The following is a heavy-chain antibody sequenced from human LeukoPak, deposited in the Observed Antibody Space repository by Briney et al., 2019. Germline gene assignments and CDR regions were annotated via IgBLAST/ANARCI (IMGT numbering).Heavy chain of an antibody. Sequence: PGGSLRLSCAASGFTFSSYAMHWVRQAPGKGLEWVAVISYDGSNKYYADSVKGRVTISRDNSKNTLYLQMNRLRAEDTAVYYCAREGVSGSAYLYYFDYWGQGTLVTVSS. CDR2: ISYDGSNK. CDR1: GFTFSSYA. D-gene: IGHD1-26*01. J-gene: IGHJ4*02. V-gene: IGHV3-30*04. CDR3: AREGVSGSAYLYYFDY.